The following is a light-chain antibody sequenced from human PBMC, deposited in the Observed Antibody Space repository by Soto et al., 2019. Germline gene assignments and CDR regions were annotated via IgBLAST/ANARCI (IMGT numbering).Light chain of an antibody. CDR2: DAS. Sequence: EIVLTQSPATLSLSPGERATLSCRASQSVSSYLAWYQHKPGQAPRLLIYDASNRATSIPARFSGSGSGTDFTLTISSLEPEDFAVYYCHQRSNWPPWTFGQGTKVEIK. CDR1: QSVSSY. J-gene: IGKJ1*01. V-gene: IGKV3-11*01. CDR3: HQRSNWPPWT.